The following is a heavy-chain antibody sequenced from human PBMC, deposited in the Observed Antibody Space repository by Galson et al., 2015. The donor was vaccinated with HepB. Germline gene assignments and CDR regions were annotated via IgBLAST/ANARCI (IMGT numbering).Heavy chain of an antibody. CDR1: GFTFSSYA. D-gene: IGHD2-2*01. J-gene: IGHJ3*02. CDR3: ARESDQLLPDAFDI. Sequence: SLRLSCAASGFTFSSYAMHWVRQAPGKGLEWVAVISYDGSNKYYADSVKGRFTISRDNSKNTLYLQMNSLRAEDTAVYYCARESDQLLPDAFDIWGQGTMVTVSS. V-gene: IGHV3-30-3*01. CDR2: ISYDGSNK.